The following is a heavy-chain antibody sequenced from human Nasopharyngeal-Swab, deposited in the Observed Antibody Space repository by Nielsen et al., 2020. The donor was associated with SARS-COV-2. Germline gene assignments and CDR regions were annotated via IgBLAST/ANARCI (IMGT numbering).Heavy chain of an antibody. Sequence: VRQAPGQGLEWMGWINTQNGDTKYAQKLQGRVTINTDTSTTTAYMELTSLRSDDTAVYYCARGRKGSYFAAYDIWGQGTMVTVSS. D-gene: IGHD3-10*01. V-gene: IGHV1-18*01. CDR3: ARGRKGSYFAAYDI. CDR2: INTQNGDT. J-gene: IGHJ3*02.